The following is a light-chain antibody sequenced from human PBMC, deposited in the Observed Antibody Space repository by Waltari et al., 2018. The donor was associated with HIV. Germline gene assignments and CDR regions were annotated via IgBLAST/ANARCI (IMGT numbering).Light chain of an antibody. CDR3: QQRTNWPPYS. J-gene: IGKJ2*03. CDR1: QSVGNY. Sequence: PGERATLSCRASQSVGNYLAWYQQKPGQPPRLLIYDASNRATGIPARFSGSGSRTDFTLTISSLESEDFAVYYCQQRTNWPPYSFGQGTKLEIK. CDR2: DAS. V-gene: IGKV3-11*01.